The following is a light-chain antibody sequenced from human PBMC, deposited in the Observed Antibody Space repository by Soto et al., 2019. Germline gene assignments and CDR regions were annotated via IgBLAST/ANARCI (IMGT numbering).Light chain of an antibody. CDR2: WAS. V-gene: IGKV4-1*01. J-gene: IGKJ4*01. Sequence: DIVMTQSPDSLAVSLGERATINCKSSQSVLHTSNKNNYLAWYQQKAGQPPKLLIYWASSRESGVPDRFSGSESGTDFTLNIRSLQAEDVAVYFCQQYYSSPPTFGGGTNVAIK. CDR3: QQYYSSPPT. CDR1: QSVLHTSNKNNY.